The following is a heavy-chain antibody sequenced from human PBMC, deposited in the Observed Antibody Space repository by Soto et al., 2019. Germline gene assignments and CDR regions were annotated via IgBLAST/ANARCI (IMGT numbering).Heavy chain of an antibody. CDR3: VRLIGNSWLDF. V-gene: IGHV6-1*01. Sequence: PSQTLSLTCVISGDSVSIYSGAWNWIRQSPSRGLEWLGRTYYRSKWYYDYAESVKSRITINPDTSKNQFSLHLNSVTPEDTAVYYCVRLIGNSWLDFWGQGTLVTVSS. CDR1: GDSVSIYSGA. J-gene: IGHJ5*01. D-gene: IGHD1-26*01. CDR2: TYYRSKWYY.